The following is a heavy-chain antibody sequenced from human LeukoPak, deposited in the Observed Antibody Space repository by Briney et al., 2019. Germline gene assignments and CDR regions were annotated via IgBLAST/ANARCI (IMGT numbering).Heavy chain of an antibody. CDR3: ARGGYGSSWGVDY. Sequence: ASVKVSCKASGYTFTVYYIHWVRPAPGQGLDWLGWIDPNSGGTHHAQKFQGRVTMTRDKSTSTAYMELTRLRYDDTAVYYCARGGYGSSWGVDYWGQGTPVTVSS. J-gene: IGHJ4*02. CDR2: IDPNSGGT. D-gene: IGHD6-19*01. V-gene: IGHV1-2*02. CDR1: GYTFTVYY.